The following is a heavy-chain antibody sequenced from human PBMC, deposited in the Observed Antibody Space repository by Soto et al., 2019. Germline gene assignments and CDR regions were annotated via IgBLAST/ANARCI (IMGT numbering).Heavy chain of an antibody. J-gene: IGHJ4*02. V-gene: IGHV1-3*01. CDR2: INAGNGNT. Sequence: ASVKVSCKASGYTFTSYAMHWVRQAPGQRLEWMGWINAGNGNTKYSQKFKGRVTITRDTSASTAYMELSSLRSEDTAVYYCARGGRDIVVVPAAIPYYFDYWGQGTLVTVSS. CDR3: ARGGRDIVVVPAAIPYYFDY. CDR1: GYTFTSYA. D-gene: IGHD2-2*01.